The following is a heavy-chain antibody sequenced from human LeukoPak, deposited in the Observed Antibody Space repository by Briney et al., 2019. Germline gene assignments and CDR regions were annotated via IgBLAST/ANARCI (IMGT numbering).Heavy chain of an antibody. CDR1: GSTSKADA. D-gene: IGHD3-3*01. CDR3: AKTTFVLPDF. V-gene: IGHV3-23*01. CDR2: ISGSGAFT. Sequence: GGCLTLSWSPSGSTSKADATSWVPAAPEERLERLSLISGSGAFTFSADSAKGRFTLSRDNSKNTLYLQMHSLRPEDTAIYYCAKTTFVLPDFWGHGTLVTVSS. J-gene: IGHJ4*01.